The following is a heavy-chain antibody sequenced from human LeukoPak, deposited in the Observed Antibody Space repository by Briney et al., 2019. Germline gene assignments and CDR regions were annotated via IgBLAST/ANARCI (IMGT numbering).Heavy chain of an antibody. CDR3: ARSGQAMITFGGVMAYYFDY. D-gene: IGHD3-16*01. Sequence: GGSLRLSCAASGFTFSSYEMNWVRQAPGKGLEWVSYISSSGSTIYYADSVKGRFTISRDNAKNSLYLQMNSLRAEDTAVYYCARSGQAMITFGGVMAYYFDYWGQGTLVTVSS. CDR1: GFTFSSYE. V-gene: IGHV3-48*03. CDR2: ISSSGSTI. J-gene: IGHJ4*02.